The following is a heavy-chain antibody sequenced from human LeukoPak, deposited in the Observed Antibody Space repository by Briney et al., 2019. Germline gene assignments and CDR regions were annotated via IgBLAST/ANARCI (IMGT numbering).Heavy chain of an antibody. CDR2: INHSGST. CDR1: GGSFSGYY. V-gene: IGHV4-34*01. J-gene: IGHJ4*02. Sequence: SETLSLTCAVYGGSFSGYYWSWIRQPPGKGLEWIGEINHSGSTNYNPSLKSRVTISVDTSKNQFSLKLSPVTAADTAIYYCARNRRVWGTFRYTLDYWGQGTLVTVSS. D-gene: IGHD3-16*02. CDR3: ARNRRVWGTFRYTLDY.